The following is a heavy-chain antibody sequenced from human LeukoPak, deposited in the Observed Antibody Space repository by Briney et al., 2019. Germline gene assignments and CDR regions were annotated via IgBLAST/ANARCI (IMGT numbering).Heavy chain of an antibody. Sequence: GGSLRLSCAASGFTISSYWMHCVRQAPGKGLVRVSRINGDGSSTINADSVKGRFTISRDDAKNTLYLQMNSLGVDDTAVYYCARGGSPPEALGDTFDIWGQGTMVTVSS. CDR3: ARGGSPPEALGDTFDI. J-gene: IGHJ3*02. CDR2: INGDGSST. CDR1: GFTISSYW. V-gene: IGHV3-74*01. D-gene: IGHD1-26*01.